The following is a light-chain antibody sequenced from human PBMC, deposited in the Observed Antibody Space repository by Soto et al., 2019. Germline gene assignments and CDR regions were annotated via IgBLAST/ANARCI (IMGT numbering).Light chain of an antibody. CDR2: GAS. Sequence: EIVLTQSPGTLSLSPGERATLSCRASQSVSGRDLAWYQQKPGQAPRLLIYGASGRATAIPNRFNGSGSGTDFTLTITRLEPEDFAVYSCQQYVSSPWTFGQGTKVEMK. J-gene: IGKJ1*01. V-gene: IGKV3-20*01. CDR1: QSVSGRD. CDR3: QQYVSSPWT.